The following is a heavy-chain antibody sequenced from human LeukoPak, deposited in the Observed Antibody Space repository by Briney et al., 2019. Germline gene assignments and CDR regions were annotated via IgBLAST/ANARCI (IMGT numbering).Heavy chain of an antibody. CDR3: AKGEAAAAGKGDWFDS. CDR1: GFTFSSYA. V-gene: IGHV3-23*01. D-gene: IGHD6-13*01. Sequence: GGSLRLSCAASGFTFSSYAMSWVRQAPGKGLEWVSAISGSGGSTYYADSVKGRFTISRDNSKNTLYLRMNSLRAEDTAVYYCAKGEAAAAGKGDWFDSWGQGTLVTVSS. J-gene: IGHJ5*01. CDR2: ISGSGGST.